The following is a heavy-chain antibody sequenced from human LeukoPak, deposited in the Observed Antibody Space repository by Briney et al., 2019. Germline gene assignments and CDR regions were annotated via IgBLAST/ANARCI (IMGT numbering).Heavy chain of an antibody. D-gene: IGHD6-13*01. CDR3: ATVRWGGQQLVQGPYYFDY. CDR2: ISAYNGNT. CDR1: GYTFTSYG. Sequence: GASVKVSCKASGYTFTSYGISWVRQAPGQGLEWMGWISAYNGNTNYAQKLQGRVTMTEDTSTDTAYMELSSLRSEDTAVYYCATVRWGGQQLVQGPYYFDYWGQGTLVTVSS. V-gene: IGHV1-18*01. J-gene: IGHJ4*02.